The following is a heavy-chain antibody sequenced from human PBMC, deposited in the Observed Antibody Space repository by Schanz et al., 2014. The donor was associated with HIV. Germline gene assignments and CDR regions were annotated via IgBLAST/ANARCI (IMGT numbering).Heavy chain of an antibody. CDR3: ARGRFCSGGSCYHDY. CDR1: GETFSNYV. D-gene: IGHD2-15*01. CDR2: IIPISGTA. Sequence: QVQLVQSGAEVKKPGSSVRVSCKASGETFSNYVISWVRQAPGQGLEWMGGIIPISGTANYAQKFQGRVTMTRNTSINTAYMELSSLRSEDTAVYYCARGRFCSGGSCYHDYWGQGTLVTVSS. J-gene: IGHJ4*02. V-gene: IGHV1-69*06.